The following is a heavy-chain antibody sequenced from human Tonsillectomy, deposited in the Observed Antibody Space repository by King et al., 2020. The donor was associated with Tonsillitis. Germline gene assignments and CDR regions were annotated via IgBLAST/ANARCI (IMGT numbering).Heavy chain of an antibody. CDR2: IYYSGST. D-gene: IGHD1-14*01. Sequence: LQLQESGPGLVKPSQTLSLTCTVSGGSISSGDYYWSWIRQPPGKGLEWIGYIYYSGSTYYNPSLKSRVTISVDTSKNKFSLKLSSVTAADTAVYYCSRVGNREQYDYWGQGTLVTVSS. CDR3: SRVGNREQYDY. CDR1: GGSISSGDYY. J-gene: IGHJ4*02. V-gene: IGHV4-30-4*01.